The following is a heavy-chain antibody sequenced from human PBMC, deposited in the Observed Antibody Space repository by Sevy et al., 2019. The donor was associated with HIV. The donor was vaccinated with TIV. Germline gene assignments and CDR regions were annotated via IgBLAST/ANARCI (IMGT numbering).Heavy chain of an antibody. D-gene: IGHD1-26*01. V-gene: IGHV3-15*01. CDR2: AKRKSDGGSI. CDR3: ATVLGAGAAGAFEI. CDR1: GFSFKNVW. J-gene: IGHJ3*02. Sequence: GGSLRLSCAGSGFSFKNVWMTWVRQTPGKGLEWVGHAKRKSDGGSIDYGSPVNGRFTILRDDSKDMLYLQMSSLKTEDTGVYYCATVLGAGAAGAFEIWGQGTMVTVSS.